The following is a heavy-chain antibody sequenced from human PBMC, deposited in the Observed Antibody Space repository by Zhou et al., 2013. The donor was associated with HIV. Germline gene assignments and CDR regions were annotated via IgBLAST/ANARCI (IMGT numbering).Heavy chain of an antibody. Sequence: QVQLVQSGAEVKKPGASVKVSCTASGYTFSNYGISWVRQVPGQGLEWMGGIIPIFGTANYAQKFQGRVTMTTDTSTSTAYMEVRSLRSDDTAVYYCGRVLLDRSDYWGQGTLVTVSS. CDR3: GRVLLDRSDY. CDR2: IIPIFGTA. V-gene: IGHV1-18*01. CDR1: GYTFSNYG. J-gene: IGHJ4*02.